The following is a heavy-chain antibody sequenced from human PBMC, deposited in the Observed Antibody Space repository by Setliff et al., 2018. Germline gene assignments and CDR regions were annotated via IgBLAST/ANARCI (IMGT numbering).Heavy chain of an antibody. V-gene: IGHV4-39*01. Sequence: ASETLSLTCTVSGGSVSNSGFFWGWPRQAPGKGLEWIGNIYDSGSSNYNASLKSRLIITRDTSKNQISLKLTSVTAADTAVYYCGRGFSRIEGWGNWFDPWGQGILVTVSS. J-gene: IGHJ5*02. CDR2: IYDSGSS. CDR1: GGSVSNSGFF. D-gene: IGHD2-15*01. CDR3: GRGFSRIEGWGNWFDP.